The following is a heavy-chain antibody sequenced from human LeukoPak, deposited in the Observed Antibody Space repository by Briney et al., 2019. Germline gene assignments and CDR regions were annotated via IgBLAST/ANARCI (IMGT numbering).Heavy chain of an antibody. CDR3: ASRTGATGGSLDS. V-gene: IGHV3-48*02. CDR1: GFTFSSCT. Sequence: PGGSLRLSCAASGFTFSSCTMNWVRQAPGKGLEWVSYISSSSSTIYYADSVKGRFTISRDNAKNSLYLEMNSLRDEDTAVYYCASRTGATGGSLDSWGQGTLVTASS. CDR2: ISSSSSTI. J-gene: IGHJ4*02. D-gene: IGHD1-7*01.